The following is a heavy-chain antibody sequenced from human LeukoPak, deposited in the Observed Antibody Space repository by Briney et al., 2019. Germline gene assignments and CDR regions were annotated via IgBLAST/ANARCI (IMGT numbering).Heavy chain of an antibody. CDR3: ARADTAMITPDFDF. CDR2: ISSDGSNK. J-gene: IGHJ4*02. Sequence: GGSLRLSCAASGFTFSNYAMHWVRQAPGKGLEWVAVISSDGSNKYYADSVKGRFTISRDNAKHSLYLQMNSLRDEDTAVYYCARADTAMITPDFDFWGQGTLVTVSS. V-gene: IGHV3-30-3*01. CDR1: GFTFSNYA. D-gene: IGHD5-18*01.